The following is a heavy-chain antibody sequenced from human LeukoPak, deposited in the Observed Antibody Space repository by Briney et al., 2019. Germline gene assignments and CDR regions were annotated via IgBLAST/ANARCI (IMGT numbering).Heavy chain of an antibody. J-gene: IGHJ4*02. V-gene: IGHV4-34*01. CDR3: ARVSGLQLWPYYFDY. Sequence: SETLSLTCAVYGGSFSGHYWSWIRQPPGKGLEWIGEINHSGSTNYNPSLKSRVTISVDTSKNQFPLKLSSVTAADTAVYYCARVSGLQLWPYYFDYWGQGTLVTVSS. CDR2: INHSGST. D-gene: IGHD5-18*01. CDR1: GGSFSGHY.